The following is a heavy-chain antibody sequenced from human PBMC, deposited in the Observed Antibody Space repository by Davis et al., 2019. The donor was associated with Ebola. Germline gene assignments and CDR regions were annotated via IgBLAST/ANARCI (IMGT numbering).Heavy chain of an antibody. D-gene: IGHD3-22*01. CDR1: GFTFSSYW. CDR3: ARGGGYYSANYYYGMDV. J-gene: IGHJ6*02. V-gene: IGHV3-74*01. CDR2: INSDGSST. Sequence: PGGSLRLSCAASGFTFSSYWMHWVRQAPGKGLVWVSRINSDGSSTSYADSVKGRFTISRDNAKNSLYLQMNSLRAEDTAVYYCARGGGYYSANYYYGMDVWGQGTTVTVSS.